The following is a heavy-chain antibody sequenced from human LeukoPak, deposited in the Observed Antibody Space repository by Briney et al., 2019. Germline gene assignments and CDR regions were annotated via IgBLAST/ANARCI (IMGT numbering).Heavy chain of an antibody. D-gene: IGHD3-10*01. CDR1: GGSICSYY. CDR2: IYYSEST. Sequence: SETLSLTCTVSGGSICSYYWSWMPAPPEGGVECRGYIYYSESTNYNPSHKSRVTISVDTSKDQFSLKLSSVTAADTAVDYCARYGSGRYQTVYYYLYVWGKGTTVSVSS. CDR3: ARYGSGRYQTVYYYLYV. V-gene: IGHV4-59*01. J-gene: IGHJ6*03.